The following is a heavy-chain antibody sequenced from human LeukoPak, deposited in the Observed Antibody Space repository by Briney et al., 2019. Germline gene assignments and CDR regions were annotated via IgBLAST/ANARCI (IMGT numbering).Heavy chain of an antibody. CDR3: SRVGTATTLAIDY. Sequence: PGRSLRLSCTGSGFTFGDYVMSWFRQAPGKGLEWVGFIRSKAYGGTTEHAASVKGRFTIARDESKSIAYLQMNSVKTEDTAMYYCSRVGTATTLAIDYWGQGALVTVSS. CDR1: GFTFGDYV. D-gene: IGHD4-17*01. V-gene: IGHV3-49*03. CDR2: IRSKAYGGTT. J-gene: IGHJ4*02.